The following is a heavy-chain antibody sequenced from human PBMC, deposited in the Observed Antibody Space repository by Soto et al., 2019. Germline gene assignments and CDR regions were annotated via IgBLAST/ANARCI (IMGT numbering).Heavy chain of an antibody. J-gene: IGHJ4*02. CDR1: GYTFTSYG. D-gene: IGHD3-16*02. V-gene: IGHV1-18*04. Sequence: QVQLVQSGAEVKKPGASVKVSCKASGYTFTSYGISWVRQAPGQGLEWMGWISAYNGNTNYAQKLQGRVTMTTDTSTSTAYMELRSLRSDDTAVYYCAGEWRTFGGVIVLPPYFDYWGQGTLVTVSS. CDR2: ISAYNGNT. CDR3: AGEWRTFGGVIVLPPYFDY.